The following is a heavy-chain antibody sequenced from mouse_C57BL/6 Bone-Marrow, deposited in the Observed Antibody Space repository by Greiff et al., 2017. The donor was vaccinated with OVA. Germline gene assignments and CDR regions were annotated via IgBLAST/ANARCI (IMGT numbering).Heavy chain of an antibody. J-gene: IGHJ4*01. CDR3: ARSAYYDAMDY. CDR1: GYTFTNYW. V-gene: IGHV1-63*01. D-gene: IGHD2-10*01. Sequence: VQLKESGAELVRPGTSVKMSCKASGYTFTNYWIGWAKQRPGHGLEWIGDIYPGGGYTNYNEKFKGKATLTADKSSSTAYMQFSSLTSEDSAIYYCARSAYYDAMDYWGQGTSVTVSS. CDR2: IYPGGGYT.